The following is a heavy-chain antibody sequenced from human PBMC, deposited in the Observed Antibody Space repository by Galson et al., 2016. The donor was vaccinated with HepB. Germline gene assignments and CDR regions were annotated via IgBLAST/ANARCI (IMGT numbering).Heavy chain of an antibody. CDR1: GGTFSHYA. CDR3: ARVGANSLYTWFDP. V-gene: IGHV1-69*13. CDR2: TIPIFRTT. J-gene: IGHJ5*02. Sequence: SVKVSCKASGGTFSHYAISWVRQTPGQGLEWMGGTIPIFRTTKYAQKFQGRVTTTADEATSTAYMELSGLRSDDTAVYDFARVGANSLYTWFDPWGQGTLVTVSS. D-gene: IGHD3-16*01.